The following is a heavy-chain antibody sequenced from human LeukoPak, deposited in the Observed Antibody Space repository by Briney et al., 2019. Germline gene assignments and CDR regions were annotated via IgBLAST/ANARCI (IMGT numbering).Heavy chain of an antibody. CDR1: RYTFTGYY. V-gene: IGHV1-2*02. CDR3: ARSLSSGWLDY. D-gene: IGHD6-19*01. Sequence: GASVKVSCKASRYTFTGYYMHWVRQAPGQGLEWMGWINPNSGATNYAQKFQGRVTMTRDTSISTAYVELSGLRSDDTAVYYCARSLSSGWLDYWGQGTLVTVSS. CDR2: INPNSGAT. J-gene: IGHJ4*02.